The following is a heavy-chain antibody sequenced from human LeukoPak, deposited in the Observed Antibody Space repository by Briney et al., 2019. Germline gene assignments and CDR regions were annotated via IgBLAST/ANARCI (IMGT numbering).Heavy chain of an antibody. V-gene: IGHV3-66*02. CDR1: GFTVSSNY. Sequence: PGGSLRLSCAASGFTVSSNYMSWVRQAPGKGLEWVSVSYSGGSTYYADSVKGRFTISRDNTKNTLYLQMNSLRAEDTAVYYCARQYSSGWYYFDYWGQGTLVTVSS. CDR2: SYSGGST. CDR3: ARQYSSGWYYFDY. D-gene: IGHD6-19*01. J-gene: IGHJ4*02.